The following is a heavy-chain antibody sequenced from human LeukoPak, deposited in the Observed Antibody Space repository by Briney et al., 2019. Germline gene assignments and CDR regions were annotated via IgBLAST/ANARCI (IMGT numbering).Heavy chain of an antibody. D-gene: IGHD3-10*01. V-gene: IGHV3-30-3*01. CDR2: ISYDGSNK. CDR3: ARNYGSYNWFDP. Sequence: GRSLRLSCAASGFTFSSYAMHWVRQAPGKGLEWVAVISYDGSNKYYADSVKGRFTISRDNSKNTLYLQMNSLRAEDTAVYYCARNYGSYNWFDPWGQGTLVTVSS. J-gene: IGHJ5*02. CDR1: GFTFSSYA.